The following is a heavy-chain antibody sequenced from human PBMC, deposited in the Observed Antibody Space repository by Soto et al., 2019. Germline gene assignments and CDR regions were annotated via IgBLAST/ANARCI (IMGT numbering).Heavy chain of an antibody. CDR2: IYYSGST. CDR3: ASRKPRHGPHSGYDLRGRGYYYYMDV. CDR1: GGSISSSSYY. J-gene: IGHJ6*03. D-gene: IGHD5-12*01. V-gene: IGHV4-39*07. Sequence: SETLSLTCTVSGGSISSSSYYWGWIRQPPGKGLEWIGSIYYSGSTYYNPSLKSRVTISVDTSKNQFSLKLSSVTAADTAVYYCASRKPRHGPHSGYDLRGRGYYYYMDVWGKGTTVTVSS.